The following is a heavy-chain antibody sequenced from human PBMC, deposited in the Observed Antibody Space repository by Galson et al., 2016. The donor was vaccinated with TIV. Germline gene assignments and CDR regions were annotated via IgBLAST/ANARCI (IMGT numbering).Heavy chain of an antibody. J-gene: IGHJ4*02. V-gene: IGHV3-21*01. CDR2: ISATTSHI. CDR1: GFSFSAYS. D-gene: IGHD1-26*01. CDR3: TRFFSGNDY. Sequence: SLRLSCAASGFSFSAYSMTWVRQTPGKGLEWVSFISATTSHIYYADSVKGRFTISRDNTKNSLYLQINSLGAEDTAVYYCTRFFSGNDYWGQGTLVTVSS.